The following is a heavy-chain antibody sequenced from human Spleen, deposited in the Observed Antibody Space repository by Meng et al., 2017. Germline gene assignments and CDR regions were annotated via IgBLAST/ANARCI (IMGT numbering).Heavy chain of an antibody. V-gene: IGHV1-69*13. CDR1: GGTFSSYA. Sequence: SVKVSCKASGGTFSSYAISWVRQAPGQGLEWRGGIIPIFGTANYAQKFQGRVTITANESTSTADMKLSSLRSEDTAVYYCAITSRDGYNRWIRFDYWGQGTLVTVSS. D-gene: IGHD5-24*01. CDR2: IIPIFGTA. J-gene: IGHJ4*02. CDR3: AITSRDGYNRWIRFDY.